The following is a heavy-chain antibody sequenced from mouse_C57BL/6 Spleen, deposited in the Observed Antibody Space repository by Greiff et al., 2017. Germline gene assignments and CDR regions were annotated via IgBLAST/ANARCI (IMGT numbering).Heavy chain of an antibody. CDR2: IYPSDSET. D-gene: IGHD1-1*02. V-gene: IGHV1-61*01. Sequence: VQLQQPGAELVRPGSSVKLSCKASGYTFTSYWMDWVKQRPGQGLEWIVNIYPSDSETHYNQKFKDKATLTVDKSSSTAYMQLSSLTSEDSAVYYCARGGNRFDYWGQGTTLTVSS. CDR3: ARGGNRFDY. J-gene: IGHJ2*01. CDR1: GYTFTSYW.